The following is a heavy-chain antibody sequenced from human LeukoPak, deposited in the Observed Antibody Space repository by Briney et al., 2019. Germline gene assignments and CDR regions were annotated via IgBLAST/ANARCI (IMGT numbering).Heavy chain of an antibody. Sequence: GGSLRLSCAASGFTFSSYWMSWVRQAPGKGLEWVANIKQDGSEKYYVDSVKGRFTISRDNAKNTVYLQTNSLRAEDTAVYYCARQGRYGLDIWGQGTMVTVSS. CDR1: GFTFSSYW. V-gene: IGHV3-7*01. D-gene: IGHD3-16*01. J-gene: IGHJ3*02. CDR3: ARQGRYGLDI. CDR2: IKQDGSEK.